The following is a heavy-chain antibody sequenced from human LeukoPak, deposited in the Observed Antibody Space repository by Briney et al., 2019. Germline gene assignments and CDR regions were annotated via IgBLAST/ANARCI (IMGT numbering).Heavy chain of an antibody. CDR3: ARHEFSGYDFGAGYYYYMDV. CDR1: GGTYSSYA. CDR2: IIPIFGTA. J-gene: IGHJ6*03. Sequence: SVKVSCKASGGTYSSYAISWVRQAPGQGLEWMGGIIPIFGTANYAQKFQGRVTITADESTSTAYMELSSLRSEDTAVYYGARHEFSGYDFGAGYYYYMDVWGKGTTVTVSS. V-gene: IGHV1-69*01. D-gene: IGHD5-12*01.